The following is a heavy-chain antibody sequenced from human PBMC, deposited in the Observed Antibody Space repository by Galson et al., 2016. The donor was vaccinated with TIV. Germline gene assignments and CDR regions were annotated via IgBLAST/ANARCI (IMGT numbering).Heavy chain of an antibody. V-gene: IGHV3-23*01. CDR2: ISGGGGST. CDR3: ATSWGNIAAAGRNWFDP. CDR1: GFTFRSYA. Sequence: CAASGFTFRSYAMSWVRQAPGKGLEWVSVISGGGGSTIYTDSVKGRFTISRDNSKSTLYLQLNSLRVEDTGSYYCATSWGNIAAAGRNWFDPWGQGTLVTVSS. J-gene: IGHJ5*02. D-gene: IGHD6-13*01.